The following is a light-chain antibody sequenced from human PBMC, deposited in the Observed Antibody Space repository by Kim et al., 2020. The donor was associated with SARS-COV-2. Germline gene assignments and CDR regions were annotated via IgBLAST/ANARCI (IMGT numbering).Light chain of an antibody. CDR2: AAA. CDR3: RQNHTSPRT. J-gene: IGKJ1*01. V-gene: IGKV1-39*01. CDR1: QTITTY. Sequence: VGDGVTITCRGTQTITTYVNCYQHRTRRTAQHLMYAAARLHSGVPSRFSGSGSGTVFSLTISDGQPEDVSTYYYRQNHTSPRTFGQGTKVDIK.